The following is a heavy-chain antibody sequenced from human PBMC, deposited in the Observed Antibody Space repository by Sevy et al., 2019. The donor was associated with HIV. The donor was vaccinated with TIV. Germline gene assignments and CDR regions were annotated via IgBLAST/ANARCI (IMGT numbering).Heavy chain of an antibody. CDR1: GLTFSSYA. CDR3: ASGGFYYDSSGYYVNY. CDR2: ISGSGGST. D-gene: IGHD3-22*01. Sequence: RLSCAASGLTFSSYAMSWVRQAPGKGLEWVSAISGSGGSTYYADSVKGRFTISRDNSKNTLYLQMNSLRAEDTAVYYCASGGFYYDSSGYYVNYWGQGTLVTVSS. J-gene: IGHJ4*02. V-gene: IGHV3-23*01.